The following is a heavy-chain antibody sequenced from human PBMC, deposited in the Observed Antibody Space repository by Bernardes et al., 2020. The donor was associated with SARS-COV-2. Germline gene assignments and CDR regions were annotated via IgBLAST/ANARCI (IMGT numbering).Heavy chain of an antibody. CDR1: GFTFSNAW. CDR3: TTASTVTTWGVAY. Sequence: GGSLRLSCAASGFTFSNAWMSWVRQAPGKGLEWVGRIKSKTDGGTTDYAAPVKGRFTISRDDSKNTLYLQMNSLKTEDTAVYYCTTASTVTTWGVAYWGQGTLVTVSS. J-gene: IGHJ4*02. V-gene: IGHV3-15*01. CDR2: IKSKTDGGTT. D-gene: IGHD4-17*01.